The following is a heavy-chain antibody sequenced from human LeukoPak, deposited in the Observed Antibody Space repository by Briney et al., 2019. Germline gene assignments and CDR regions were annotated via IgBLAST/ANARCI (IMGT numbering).Heavy chain of an antibody. J-gene: IGHJ4*02. CDR3: AGYSSSWYRVDY. V-gene: IGHV4-39*07. CDR1: GGSISSSSYY. CDR2: IYYSGST. D-gene: IGHD6-13*01. Sequence: SETLSLTCTVSGGSISSSSYYWGWIRQPPGKGLEWIGSIYYSGSTYYNPSLKSRVTISVDTSKNQFSLKLSSVTAADTAVYYCAGYSSSWYRVDYWGQGTLVTVSS.